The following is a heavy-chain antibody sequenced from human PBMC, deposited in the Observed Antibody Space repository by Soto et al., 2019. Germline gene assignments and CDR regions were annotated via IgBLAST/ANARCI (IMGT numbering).Heavy chain of an antibody. V-gene: IGHV3-23*01. CDR3: ATYYRYCSSTSCRYFDY. CDR2: ISGSGGST. J-gene: IGHJ4*02. Sequence: GGSLRLSCAASGFTFSSYAMSWVRQAPGKGLEWVSAISGSGGSTYYADSVKGRFTISRDNSKNTLYLQMNSLRAEDTAVYYCATYYRYCSSTSCRYFDYWGQGTLVTVSS. D-gene: IGHD2-2*01. CDR1: GFTFSSYA.